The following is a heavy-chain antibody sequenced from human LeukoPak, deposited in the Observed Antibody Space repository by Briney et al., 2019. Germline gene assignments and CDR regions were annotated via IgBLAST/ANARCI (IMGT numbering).Heavy chain of an antibody. CDR2: IYYSGST. V-gene: IGHV4-30-4*01. CDR1: GGSISSGDYY. CDR3: ARAGYYYDSPLPHAFDI. Sequence: SQTLSLTCTVSGGSISSGDYYWSWIRQPPGKGREWIGYIYYSGSTYYNPSLKSRVTISVDTSKNQFSLKLSSVTAADTAVYYCARAGYYYDSPLPHAFDIWGQGTMVTVSS. D-gene: IGHD3-22*01. J-gene: IGHJ3*02.